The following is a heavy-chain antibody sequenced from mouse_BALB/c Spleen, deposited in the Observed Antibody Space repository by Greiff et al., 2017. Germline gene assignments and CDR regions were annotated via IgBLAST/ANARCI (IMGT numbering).Heavy chain of an antibody. CDR1: GFTFSSYT. J-gene: IGHJ4*01. CDR3: TRGGYRYDDSSMDY. CDR2: ISSGGSYT. D-gene: IGHD2-14*01. V-gene: IGHV5-6-4*01. Sequence: EVKLVESGGGLVKPGGSLKLSCAASGFTFSSYTMSWVRQTPEKRLEWVATISSGGSYTYYPDSVKGRFTISRDNAKNTLYLQMSSLKSEDTAMYYCTRGGYRYDDSSMDYWGQGTSVTVSS.